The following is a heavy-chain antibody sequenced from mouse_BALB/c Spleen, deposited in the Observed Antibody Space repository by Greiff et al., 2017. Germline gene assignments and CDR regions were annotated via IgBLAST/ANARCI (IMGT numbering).Heavy chain of an antibody. V-gene: IGHV2-9*02. J-gene: IGHJ4*01. CDR2: IWAGGST. D-gene: IGHD2-12*01. Sequence: VQRVESGPGLVAPSQSLSITCTVSGFSLTSYGVHWVRQPPGKGLEWLGVIWAGGSTNYNSALMSRLSISKDNSKSQVFLKMNSLQTDDTAMYYCARDPSYDNYAMDYWGQGTSVTVSS. CDR1: GFSLTSYG. CDR3: ARDPSYDNYAMDY.